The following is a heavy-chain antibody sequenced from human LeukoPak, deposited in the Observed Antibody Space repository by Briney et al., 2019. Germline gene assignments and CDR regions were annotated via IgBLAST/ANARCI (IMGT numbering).Heavy chain of an antibody. D-gene: IGHD6-13*01. Sequence: SETLSLTCTVSGGSISSGGYYWSWIRQPPGKGLEWIGYINHSGSTNYNPSLKSRVTISVDTSKNQFSLKLSSVTAADTAVYYCARWNSSSDYWGQGTLVTVSS. CDR1: GGSISSGGYY. CDR2: INHSGST. V-gene: IGHV4-30-2*01. CDR3: ARWNSSSDY. J-gene: IGHJ4*02.